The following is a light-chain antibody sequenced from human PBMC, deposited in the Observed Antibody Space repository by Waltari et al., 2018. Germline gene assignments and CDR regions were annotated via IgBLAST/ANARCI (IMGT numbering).Light chain of an antibody. V-gene: IGLV1-51*01. J-gene: IGLJ2*01. CDR2: DND. CDR3: ATWGNSLTDVV. Sequence: QSVLTQPPSVSAAPGQKVNISCSGGTSNIGNYYVSWYQHLPGAAPKLLIYDNDKRPSGIPDRVSASRSGTSATLGITGLQIGDEADYYCATWGNSLTDVVFGGGTKLTVL. CDR1: TSNIGNYY.